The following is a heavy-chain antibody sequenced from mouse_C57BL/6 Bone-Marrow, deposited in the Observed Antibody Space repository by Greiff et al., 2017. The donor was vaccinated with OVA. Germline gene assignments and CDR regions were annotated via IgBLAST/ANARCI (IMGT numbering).Heavy chain of an antibody. Sequence: EVMLVESGGGLVKPGGSLKLSCAASGFTFSDYGMHWVRQAPEKGLEWVAYISSGSSTIYYADTVKGRFTISRDNAKNTLFLQMTSLRSEDTAMYYCARGYYSNYVYFDYWGQGTTLTVSS. V-gene: IGHV5-17*01. CDR1: GFTFSDYG. J-gene: IGHJ2*01. CDR2: ISSGSSTI. D-gene: IGHD2-5*01. CDR3: ARGYYSNYVYFDY.